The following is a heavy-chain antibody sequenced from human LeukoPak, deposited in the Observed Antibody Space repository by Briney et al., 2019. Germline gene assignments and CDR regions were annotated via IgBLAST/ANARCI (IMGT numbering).Heavy chain of an antibody. CDR3: ARARGNGCTVGWYWFDR. CDR1: GFTFSSYE. Sequence: GGSLRLSCAASGFTFSSYEMIWVRQATGKGLEWVSYISSSGSTIYYGDSVKGRFTISRDNSKHTLYLHMNSLRAEDTAVYYCARARGNGCTVGWYWFDRWGQGTLVTVSS. J-gene: IGHJ5*02. CDR2: ISSSGSTI. D-gene: IGHD6-19*01. V-gene: IGHV3-48*03.